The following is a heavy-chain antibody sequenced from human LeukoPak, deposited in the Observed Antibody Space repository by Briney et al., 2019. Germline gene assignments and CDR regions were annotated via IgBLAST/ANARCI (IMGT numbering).Heavy chain of an antibody. CDR3: ARTIFEVPNPYFDP. V-gene: IGHV4-30-4*07. D-gene: IGHD3-3*01. CDR1: GDSISSGTSS. Sequence: SETLSLTCAVSGDSISSGTSSWSWIRQPPGKGLEWIGFIYSSGSTYYNPSLKSRLTISIDRSKNQFSLNLTSVNAADTAIYYCARTIFEVPNPYFDPWGQGTLVTVSS. J-gene: IGHJ5*02. CDR2: IYSSGST.